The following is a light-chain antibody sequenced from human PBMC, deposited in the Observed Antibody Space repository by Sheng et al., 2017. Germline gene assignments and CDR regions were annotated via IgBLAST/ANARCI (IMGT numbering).Light chain of an antibody. V-gene: IGLV3-21*03. J-gene: IGLJ1*01. CDR1: NIGSKT. CDR3: QVWDSSSDHYV. Sequence: SYVLTQPPSLSVAPGKTARISCGGNNIGSKTVHWYQQKPGQAPVMVVYDDSDRPSGIPERFSGSNSGNTATLTITRVEAGDEADYYCQVWDSSSDHYVFGSGTKVTVL. CDR2: DDS.